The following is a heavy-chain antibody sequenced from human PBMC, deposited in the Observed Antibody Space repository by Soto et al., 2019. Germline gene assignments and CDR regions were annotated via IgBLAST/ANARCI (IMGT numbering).Heavy chain of an antibody. Sequence: PGGSLRLSCAASGFTLSSYSMNWVRQAPGKGLEWVSSISSSSSYIYYADSVKGRFTISRDNAKNSLYLQMNSLRAEDTAVYYCARAPWGGDSYGMDVWGQGTTVTVSS. CDR1: GFTLSSYS. V-gene: IGHV3-21*01. CDR3: ARAPWGGDSYGMDV. CDR2: ISSSSSYI. J-gene: IGHJ6*02. D-gene: IGHD2-21*02.